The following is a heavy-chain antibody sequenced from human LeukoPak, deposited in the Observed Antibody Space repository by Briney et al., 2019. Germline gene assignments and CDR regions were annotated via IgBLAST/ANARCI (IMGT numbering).Heavy chain of an antibody. D-gene: IGHD3-9*01. V-gene: IGHV3-30*18. CDR2: ISYDGSNK. CDR3: AKDQSYDILTGYYDY. J-gene: IGHJ4*02. Sequence: GGALRLSCAASGFPFSSYGMHWVRPAPGKGLEWVAVISYDGSNKYYADSVKGRFTISRDNSKNTLYLQMNSLRAEDTAVYYCAKDQSYDILTGYYDYWGQGTLVTVSS. CDR1: GFPFSSYG.